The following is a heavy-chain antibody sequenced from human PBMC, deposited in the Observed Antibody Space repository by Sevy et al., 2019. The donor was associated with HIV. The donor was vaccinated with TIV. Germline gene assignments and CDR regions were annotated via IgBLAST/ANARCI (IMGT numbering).Heavy chain of an antibody. J-gene: IGHJ4*02. CDR1: GFTFISYA. D-gene: IGHD6-19*01. CDR3: ARDHSSSGYSFDY. V-gene: IGHV3-30-3*01. Sequence: GGSLRLSCAASGFTFISYAMHWVRQAPGKGLEWVAVISYDGSNKYYADSVKGRFNISRDNSKNTLYLQMNSLRAEDTALYYCARDHSSSGYSFDYWGQRTLVTVSS. CDR2: ISYDGSNK.